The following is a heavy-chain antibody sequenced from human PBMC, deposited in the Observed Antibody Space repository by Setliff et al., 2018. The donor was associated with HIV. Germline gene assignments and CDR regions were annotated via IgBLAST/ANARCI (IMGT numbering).Heavy chain of an antibody. V-gene: IGHV3-7*01. Sequence: PGGSLRLSCVGSGFTFSNSWMNWVRQAPGKGLEWVANIKPDGSDKFYVDSVKGRFTIFRDNTKESLYLQMSSLRAEDTAVYYCTIGHYTTAGWGQGTLVTVSS. CDR1: GFTFSNSW. D-gene: IGHD1-26*01. CDR2: IKPDGSDK. CDR3: TIGHYTTAG. J-gene: IGHJ4*02.